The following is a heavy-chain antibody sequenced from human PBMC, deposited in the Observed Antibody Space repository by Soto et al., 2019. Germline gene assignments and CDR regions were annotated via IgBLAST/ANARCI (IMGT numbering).Heavy chain of an antibody. V-gene: IGHV6-1*01. CDR3: ARSVVLRYFDWLIDY. CDR2: TYYRSKWYN. CDR1: GDSVSSNSAA. Sequence: PSQTLSLTCAISGDSVSSNSAAWNWIRQSPSRGLEWLGRTYYRSKWYNDYAVSVKSRITINPDISKNQFSLQLNSVTPEDTAVYYCARSVVLRYFDWLIDYWGQGTLVTVSS. D-gene: IGHD3-9*01. J-gene: IGHJ4*02.